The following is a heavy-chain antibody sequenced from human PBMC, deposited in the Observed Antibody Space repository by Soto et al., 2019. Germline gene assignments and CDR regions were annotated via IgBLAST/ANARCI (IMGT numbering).Heavy chain of an antibody. CDR3: ARGGAHRYYYDSSGYYLDY. CDR2: IKQDGSEK. D-gene: IGHD3-22*01. V-gene: IGHV3-7*01. Sequence: GGSLRLSCAASGFTFSSYWMSWVRQAPGKGLEWGANIKQDGSEKYYVDSVKGRFTISRDNAKNSLYLQMNSLRAEDTAVYYCARGGAHRYYYDSSGYYLDYWGQGTLVTVSS. J-gene: IGHJ4*02. CDR1: GFTFSSYW.